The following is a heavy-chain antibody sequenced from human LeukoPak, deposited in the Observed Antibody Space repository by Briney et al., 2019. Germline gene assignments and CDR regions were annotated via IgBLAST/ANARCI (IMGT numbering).Heavy chain of an antibody. D-gene: IGHD2-2*01. Sequence: RTGGSLRLSCAASGFTFSSYAMSWVRQAPGKGLEWVSVISGSGGNTYYADSVKGRFTISRDNSKNTLHLQMNSLRAEDTAVYYCVRDSVVPASYYYYGMDVWGQGTTVTVSS. V-gene: IGHV3-23*01. J-gene: IGHJ6*02. CDR3: VRDSVVPASYYYYGMDV. CDR1: GFTFSSYA. CDR2: ISGSGGNT.